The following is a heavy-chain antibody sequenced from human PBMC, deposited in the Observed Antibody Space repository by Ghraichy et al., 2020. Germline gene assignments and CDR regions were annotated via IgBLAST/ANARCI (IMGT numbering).Heavy chain of an antibody. D-gene: IGHD2-21*02. CDR2: IIPILGIA. V-gene: IGHV1-69*02. CDR1: GGTFISYT. J-gene: IGHJ3*02. CDR3: SRGHIVVVTYRLEHAFDI. Sequence: SVKVSCKASGGTFISYTISWVRQAPGQVLEWMGRIIPILGIANYAQKFQGRVTITADKSTSTAYMELSSLRSEDTAVYYCSRGHIVVVTYRLEHAFDIWGQGTMVTVSS.